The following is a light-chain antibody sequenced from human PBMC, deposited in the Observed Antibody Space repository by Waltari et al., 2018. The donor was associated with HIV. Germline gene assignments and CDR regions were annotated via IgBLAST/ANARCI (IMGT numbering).Light chain of an antibody. Sequence: QSALTQPASVSGSPGQSITISCTGSRNDIGTYKYVSWYQQHPGKAPKVLIYEATYRPSGVSDRFSGSKSGNTASLVISGLQTDDEADYYCSSYTSSTTVIFGGGTKLTVL. CDR2: EAT. J-gene: IGLJ2*01. CDR3: SSYTSSTTVI. CDR1: RNDIGTYKY. V-gene: IGLV2-14*01.